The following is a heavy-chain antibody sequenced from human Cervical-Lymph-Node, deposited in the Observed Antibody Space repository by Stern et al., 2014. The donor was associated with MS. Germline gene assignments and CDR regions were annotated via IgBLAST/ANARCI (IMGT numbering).Heavy chain of an antibody. V-gene: IGHV1-69*06. CDR3: ARDRVTGWFYP. J-gene: IGHJ5*02. Sequence: VQLVESGAEVKKPGSSVSVSCKASGGTLSSYAISWVRQAPGQGLEWMGGLLPMFGTANYAQKFQGRVTITADKSTNTAHMHLISLTSDDTAVYYCARDRVTGWFYPWGQGTLVTVSS. CDR2: LLPMFGTA. D-gene: IGHD3-10*01. CDR1: GGTLSSYA.